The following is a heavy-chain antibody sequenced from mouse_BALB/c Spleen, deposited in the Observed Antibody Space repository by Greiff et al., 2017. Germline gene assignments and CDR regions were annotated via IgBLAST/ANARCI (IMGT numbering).Heavy chain of an antibody. V-gene: IGHV1S56*01. J-gene: IGHJ2*01. CDR3: ARCDYEDYFDY. CDR2: IYPGDGST. CDR1: GYTFTSYY. Sequence: QVQLQQSGPELVKPGASVKMSCKASGYTFTSYYIHWVKQRPGQGLEWIGWIYPGDGSTKYNEKFKGKTTLTADKSSSTAYMLLSSLTSEDSAIYFCARCDYEDYFDYWGQGTTLTVSS. D-gene: IGHD2-4*01.